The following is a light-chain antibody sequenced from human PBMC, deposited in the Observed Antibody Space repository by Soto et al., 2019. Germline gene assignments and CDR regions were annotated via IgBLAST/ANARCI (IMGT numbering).Light chain of an antibody. CDR1: SGDVGGYNL. V-gene: IGLV2-23*02. CDR3: CSCAGNSEV. Sequence: QSALTHPASVSGSPGQSITIPCTGTSGDVGGYNLVSWYQQHPGKAPKLMMYEVTERPSGVSNRFSGSKSGNTASLTISGLQPEDEADYYWCSCAGNSEVFGHGTKVTVL. CDR2: EVT. J-gene: IGLJ1*01.